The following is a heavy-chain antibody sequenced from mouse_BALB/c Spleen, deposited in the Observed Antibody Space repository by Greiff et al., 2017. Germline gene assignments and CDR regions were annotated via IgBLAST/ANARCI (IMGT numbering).Heavy chain of an antibody. V-gene: IGHV1-69*01. D-gene: IGHD1-1*01. CDR1: GYTFTDYW. CDR3: ARSRTVGFAY. CDR2: IDTSDSYT. J-gene: IGHJ3*01. Sequence: VQLQQPGAELVMPGASVKMSCKASGYTFTDYWMHWVKQRPGQGLEWIGAIDTSDSYTSYNQKFKGKATLTVDESSSTAYMQLSSLTSEDSAVYYCARSRTVGFAYWGQGTLVTVSA.